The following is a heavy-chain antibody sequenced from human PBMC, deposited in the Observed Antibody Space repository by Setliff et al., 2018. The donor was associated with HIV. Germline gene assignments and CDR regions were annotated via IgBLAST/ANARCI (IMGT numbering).Heavy chain of an antibody. CDR3: ARDRLHYYDSSVYYYGAPFDI. Sequence: ASVKVSCKASGYTFTSYYMHWVRQGPGQGLEWMGMINPSGVTTNYAQKFQGRITMTRDTSTSTVYMELRSLRSEDTAVYYCARDRLHYYDSSVYYYGAPFDIWGQGTMVTVSS. D-gene: IGHD3-22*01. CDR2: INPSGVTT. CDR1: GYTFTSYY. J-gene: IGHJ3*02. V-gene: IGHV1-46*01.